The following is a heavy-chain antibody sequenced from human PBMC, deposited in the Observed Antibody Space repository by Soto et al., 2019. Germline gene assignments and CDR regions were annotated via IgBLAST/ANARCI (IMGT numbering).Heavy chain of an antibody. Sequence: ASVKVSCKASGYTFTSYAMHWVRQAPGQRLEWMGWINAGNGNTKFSQNFQGRVTFPRDTSASTVYMELSSLSFEDTAVYSCARMEYCSSTSCYRGGRFDYWGQGTLVTVSS. CDR3: ARMEYCSSTSCYRGGRFDY. CDR1: GYTFTSYA. D-gene: IGHD2-2*01. CDR2: INAGNGNT. J-gene: IGHJ4*02. V-gene: IGHV1-3*01.